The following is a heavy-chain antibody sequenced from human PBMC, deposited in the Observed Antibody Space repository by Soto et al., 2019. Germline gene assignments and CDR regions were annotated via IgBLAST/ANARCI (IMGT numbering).Heavy chain of an antibody. CDR3: ARAGIFNVAGYYFDY. CDR2: IYSGGST. J-gene: IGHJ4*02. D-gene: IGHD6-19*01. V-gene: IGHV3-66*01. CDR1: GFTVSSNY. Sequence: GGSLRLSCAASGFTVSSNYVSWVRQAPGKGLEWVSVIYSGGSTYYADSVKGRFTISRDNSKNTLYLQMNSLRAEDTAVYYCARAGIFNVAGYYFDYWGQGTLVTVSS.